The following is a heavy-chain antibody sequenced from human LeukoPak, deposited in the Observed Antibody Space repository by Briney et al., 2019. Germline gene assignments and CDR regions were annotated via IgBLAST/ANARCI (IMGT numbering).Heavy chain of an antibody. CDR1: GFTFSDYY. D-gene: IGHD2-15*01. CDR3: AKDRIVVVVAAPNYFDY. J-gene: IGHJ4*02. CDR2: ISSSGSTI. V-gene: IGHV3-11*01. Sequence: GGSLRLSCAASGFTFSDYYMSWIRQAPGKGLEWVSYISSSGSTIYYADSVKGRFTISRDNAKNSLYLQMNSLRAEDTAVYYCAKDRIVVVVAAPNYFDYWGQGTLVTVSS.